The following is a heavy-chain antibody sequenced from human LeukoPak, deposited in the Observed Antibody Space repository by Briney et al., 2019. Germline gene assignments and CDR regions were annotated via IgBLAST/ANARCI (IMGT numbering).Heavy chain of an antibody. CDR1: GFTFSSYA. V-gene: IGHV3-30-3*01. J-gene: IGHJ5*02. Sequence: AGGSLRLSCAASGFTFSSYAMHWVRQAPGKGLEWVAVISYDGSNKYYADSVKGRFTISRDNSKNTLYLQMNSLRAEDTAVYYCATLGTAGWFDPWGQGTLVTVSS. CDR3: ATLGTAGWFDP. CDR2: ISYDGSNK.